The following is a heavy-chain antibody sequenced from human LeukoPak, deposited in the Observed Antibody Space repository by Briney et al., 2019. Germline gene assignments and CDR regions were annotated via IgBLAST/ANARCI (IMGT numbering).Heavy chain of an antibody. V-gene: IGHV1-69*05. CDR1: GGTFSSYA. CDR2: IIPIFGTA. J-gene: IGHJ5*02. CDR3: ARKGYCTNGVCYPSNWFDP. D-gene: IGHD2-8*01. Sequence: SVKVSCKASGGTFSSYAISWVRQAPGQGLEWMGRIIPIFGTANYAQKFQGRVTITTDESTSTAYMELSSLRSEDTAVYYCARKGYCTNGVCYPSNWFDPWGQGTLVTVSS.